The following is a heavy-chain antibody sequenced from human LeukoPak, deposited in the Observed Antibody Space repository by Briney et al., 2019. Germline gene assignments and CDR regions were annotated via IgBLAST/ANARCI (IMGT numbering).Heavy chain of an antibody. CDR3: ARGGHDLIDY. V-gene: IGHV4-38-2*02. CDR1: GDSISSGNY. Sequence: SETLSLTCTVSGDSISSGNYWGWIRQPPGKGLEWIGSIFHTGSTYFNLSLKSRVTISVDTSKNQFSLRLSSVTAADTAVYYCARGGHDLIDYWGQGTLVTVSS. CDR2: IFHTGST. D-gene: IGHD6-25*01. J-gene: IGHJ4*02.